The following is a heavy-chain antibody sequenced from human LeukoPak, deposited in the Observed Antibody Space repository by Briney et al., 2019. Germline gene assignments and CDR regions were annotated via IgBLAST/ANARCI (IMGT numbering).Heavy chain of an antibody. Sequence: GGSLRLSCAASGFTFSSYSMNWVRQAPGKGLEWVSSISSSSSYIYYADSVKGRFTISRDNAENSLYLQMNSLRAEDTAVYYCASFSYDFWSGYPTYYFDYWGQGTLVTVSS. CDR3: ASFSYDFWSGYPTYYFDY. D-gene: IGHD3-3*01. CDR1: GFTFSSYS. J-gene: IGHJ4*02. V-gene: IGHV3-21*01. CDR2: ISSSSSYI.